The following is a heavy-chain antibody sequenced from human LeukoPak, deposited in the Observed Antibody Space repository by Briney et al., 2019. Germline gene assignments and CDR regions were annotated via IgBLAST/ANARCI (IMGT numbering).Heavy chain of an antibody. D-gene: IGHD5-12*01. V-gene: IGHV4-61*08. CDR2: IYYSGST. CDR3: ARVRGYSGYEGLLTEYYFDY. CDR1: GGSISSGGYY. J-gene: IGHJ4*02. Sequence: SQTLSLTCTVSGGSISSGGYYWSWIRQPPGKGLEWIGYIYYSGSTNYNPSLKSRVTISVDTSKNQFSLKLSSVTAADTAVYYCARVRGYSGYEGLLTEYYFDYWGQGTLVTVSS.